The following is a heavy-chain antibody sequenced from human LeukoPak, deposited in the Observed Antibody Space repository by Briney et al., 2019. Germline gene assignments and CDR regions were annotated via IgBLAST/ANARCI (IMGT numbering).Heavy chain of an antibody. V-gene: IGHV1-18*01. Sequence: GASVKVSCKASGYTFTSYGISWGRQAPGQGLEWMGWISAYNGNTNYAQKLQGRVTMTTDTSTSTAYMELRSLRSDDTAVYYCARRGGSGLVGFYYYYGMDVWGQGTTVTVSS. D-gene: IGHD2-15*01. CDR2: ISAYNGNT. J-gene: IGHJ6*02. CDR3: ARRGGSGLVGFYYYYGMDV. CDR1: GYTFTSYG.